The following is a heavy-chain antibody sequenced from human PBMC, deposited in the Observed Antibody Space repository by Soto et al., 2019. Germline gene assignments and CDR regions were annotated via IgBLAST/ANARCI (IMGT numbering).Heavy chain of an antibody. J-gene: IGHJ5*02. CDR2: IYHSGST. D-gene: IGHD6-13*01. V-gene: IGHV4-4*02. CDR1: GGSISSSNW. Sequence: SETLSLTCAVSGGSISSSNWWSWVRQPPGKGLEWIGEIYHSGSTNYSPSLKSRVTISVDKSKNQFSLKLSSVTAADTAVYYCARDVNPLARIAAAGREDWFDPWGQGTLVTVSS. CDR3: ARDVNPLARIAAAGREDWFDP.